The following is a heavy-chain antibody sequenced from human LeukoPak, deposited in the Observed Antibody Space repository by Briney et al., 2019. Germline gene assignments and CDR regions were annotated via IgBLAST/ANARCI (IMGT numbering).Heavy chain of an antibody. Sequence: GESLKISCKAFGYQFTSYWIGWVRPQPGQGLEWMGIIYPGDSDTRDSPSFRGQVTISADTSISTAYLQWSSLKASDTAMYYCARQRCSGGSCYLDYWGQGTLVTVSS. CDR1: GYQFTSYW. V-gene: IGHV5-51*01. CDR2: IYPGDSDT. D-gene: IGHD2-15*01. J-gene: IGHJ4*02. CDR3: ARQRCSGGSCYLDY.